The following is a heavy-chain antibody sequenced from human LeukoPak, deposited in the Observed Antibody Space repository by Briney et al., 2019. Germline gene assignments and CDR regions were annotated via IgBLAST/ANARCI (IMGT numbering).Heavy chain of an antibody. CDR3: AKKPLGGNYRDYAVDY. D-gene: IGHD4-17*01. CDR2: VSGSGDGT. V-gene: IGHV3-23*01. J-gene: IGHJ4*01. Sequence: GGSLRLSCAASGFTFTSYAMGWVRQAPGKGLEWVSSVSGSGDGTYYADSVKGRFTISRDNSKKTLDLHMDSLRAEDTAVYYRAKKPLGGNYRDYAVDYWGQGTKVNVSS. CDR1: GFTFTSYA.